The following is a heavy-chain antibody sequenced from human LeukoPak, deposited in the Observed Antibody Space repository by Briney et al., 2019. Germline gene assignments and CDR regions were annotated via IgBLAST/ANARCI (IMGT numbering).Heavy chain of an antibody. V-gene: IGHV3-7*01. CDR3: ARALYDILTGYYFDY. Sequence: GGSLRPSCAASGFTFSSYWMSWVRQAPGKGLEWVANIKQDGSEKYYVDSVKGRFTISRDNAKNSLYLQMNSLRAEDTAVYYCARALYDILTGYYFDYWGQGTLVTVSS. CDR2: IKQDGSEK. J-gene: IGHJ4*02. CDR1: GFTFSSYW. D-gene: IGHD3-9*01.